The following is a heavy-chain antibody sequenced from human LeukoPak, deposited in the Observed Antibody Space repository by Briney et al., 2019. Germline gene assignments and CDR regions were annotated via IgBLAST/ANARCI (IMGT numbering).Heavy chain of an antibody. J-gene: IGHJ4*02. V-gene: IGHV3-53*01. Sequence: PGGSLRLSCVASGFSVTTHYMSWVRQAPGKGLEWVALLYTDGTTYYANSVEGRFSISRDDSKNTICLQMNSLRAEDAAVYYCARGGAYYWNPRYWGQGTLVTVSS. CDR1: GFSVTTHY. CDR2: LYTDGTT. CDR3: ARGGAYYWNPRY. D-gene: IGHD1-20*01.